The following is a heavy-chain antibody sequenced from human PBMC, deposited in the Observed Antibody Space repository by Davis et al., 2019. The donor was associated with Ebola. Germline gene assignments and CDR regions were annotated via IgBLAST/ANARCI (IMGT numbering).Heavy chain of an antibody. J-gene: IGHJ6*03. Sequence: GESLKISCAASGFTFSSFPMSWVRQAPGKGLEWVSTLGLSADTYYADSVKGRFTISRDNSKNTLYLQMNSLRAEDTAFYYCASGDGRGRSYDMDVWGQGTTVTVSS. CDR2: LGLSADT. V-gene: IGHV3-23*01. CDR3: ASGDGRGRSYDMDV. CDR1: GFTFSSFP. D-gene: IGHD3/OR15-3a*01.